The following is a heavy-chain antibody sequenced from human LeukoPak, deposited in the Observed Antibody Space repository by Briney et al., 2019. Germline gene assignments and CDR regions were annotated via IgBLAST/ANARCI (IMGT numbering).Heavy chain of an antibody. CDR3: AKPRDSIVGTTTPTRLATLDI. V-gene: IGHV3-23*01. Sequence: GGSLRLSCAASGFTFSSYWMRWVRQAPGKGLEWVSAISTGGGSTYYADSVKGRFTISRDSPNNTLYLQMNNLRAEDTAVYYCAKPRDSIVGTTTPTRLATLDIWGQGTMVTVSS. CDR1: GFTFSSYW. D-gene: IGHD1-26*01. CDR2: ISTGGGST. J-gene: IGHJ3*02.